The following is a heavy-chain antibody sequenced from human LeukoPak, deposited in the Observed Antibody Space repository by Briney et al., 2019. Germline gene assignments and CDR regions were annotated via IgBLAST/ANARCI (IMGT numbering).Heavy chain of an antibody. CDR2: ISYDGSNK. Sequence: GGSLRLSCAASGFTFSSYAMHWVRQAPGKGLEWVAVISYDGSNKYYADSVKGRFTISRDNSKNTLYLQMNSLRAEDTAVYYCATPDGYSSSWGQGTLVTVSS. D-gene: IGHD6-13*01. J-gene: IGHJ4*02. CDR1: GFTFSSYA. V-gene: IGHV3-30*04. CDR3: ATPDGYSSS.